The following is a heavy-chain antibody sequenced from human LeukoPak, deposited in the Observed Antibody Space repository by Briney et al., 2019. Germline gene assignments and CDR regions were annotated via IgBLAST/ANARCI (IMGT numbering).Heavy chain of an antibody. CDR1: GYIFRSYW. J-gene: IGHJ4*02. D-gene: IGHD5-24*01. V-gene: IGHV5-51*01. Sequence: GESLKISCKCSGYIFRSYWIGWVRQMPGKGQEWMGIIYPGDSSTRYSPSFQGQVSISADKSINTAYLQWSSLKASDTAMYYCARGDGYNNFDYWGQGALVSVSS. CDR2: IYPGDSST. CDR3: ARGDGYNNFDY.